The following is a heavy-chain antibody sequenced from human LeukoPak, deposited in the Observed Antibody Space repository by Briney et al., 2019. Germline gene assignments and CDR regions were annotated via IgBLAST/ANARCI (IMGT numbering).Heavy chain of an antibody. Sequence: GGALRLSCAASGFTFSSYAMRWGRQGPGEGVGGGSAISGSGGSTYYADSVKGRFTISRDNSKNTLYLQMNSLRAEDTALYHCAKDHGYSSGWPIFDYWGQGTLVIVSS. V-gene: IGHV3-23*01. CDR1: GFTFSSYA. D-gene: IGHD6-19*01. CDR3: AKDHGYSSGWPIFDY. J-gene: IGHJ4*02. CDR2: ISGSGGST.